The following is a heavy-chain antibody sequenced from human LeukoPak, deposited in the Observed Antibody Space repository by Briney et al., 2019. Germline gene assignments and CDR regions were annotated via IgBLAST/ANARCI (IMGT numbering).Heavy chain of an antibody. CDR1: VFTVTSKH. V-gene: IGHV3-20*04. J-gene: IGHJ4*02. CDR2: INWNGGST. D-gene: IGHD2-15*01. Sequence: GVPQTLSCGASVFTVTSKHVRGLRQAREGGVEWLFSINWNGGSTTYADSVKGRFTIYRDNAENSLYLQMNSLRAEDTALYYCARDGCSGGSCYRDYWGQGALVTVSS. CDR3: ARDGCSGGSCYRDY.